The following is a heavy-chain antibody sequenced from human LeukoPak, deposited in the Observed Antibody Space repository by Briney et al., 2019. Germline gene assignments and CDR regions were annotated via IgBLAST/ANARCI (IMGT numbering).Heavy chain of an antibody. CDR2: IHYSGTT. CDR1: GGSISGYY. J-gene: IGHJ4*02. Sequence: PSETLSLTCTVSGGSISGYYWTWLRQPPGKGLEWLGYIHYSGTTSHNPSLKSRVSISVDTSKNQFSLKVSSVTAADTAEYYCARLKGEASVTERFDYWGQGTLVTVSS. D-gene: IGHD3-16*01. V-gene: IGHV4-59*08. CDR3: ARLKGEASVTERFDY.